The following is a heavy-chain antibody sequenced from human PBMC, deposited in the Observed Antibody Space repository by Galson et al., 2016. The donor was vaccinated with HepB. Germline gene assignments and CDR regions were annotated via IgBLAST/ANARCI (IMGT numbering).Heavy chain of an antibody. Sequence: SLRLSCAASGFTFNIYTMHWVRQAPGKGLEWVAVISYDGSNKYYSDSVKGRFTISRDNSKNTLYLQMNSLRAEDTAVYYCTRDPGRIDVVVAAFFDYWGQGTQVTVST. D-gene: IGHD2-15*01. V-gene: IGHV3-30-3*01. CDR1: GFTFNIYT. CDR2: ISYDGSNK. J-gene: IGHJ4*02. CDR3: TRDPGRIDVVVAAFFDY.